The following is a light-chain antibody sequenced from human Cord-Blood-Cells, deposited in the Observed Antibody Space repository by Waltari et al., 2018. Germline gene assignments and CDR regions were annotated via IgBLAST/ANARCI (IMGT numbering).Light chain of an antibody. V-gene: IGLV2-23*01. Sequence: QAALTQPASVSGSPGQSIHNPCTGTSSDVGSYNLVSWYQLHPGKAPKLMIYEGSTRPSGVSNLFSGSKSGNTASLTISGLQAEDEADYYCCSYAGSSTWVFGGGTKLTVL. CDR1: SSDVGSYNL. CDR3: CSYAGSSTWV. J-gene: IGLJ3*02. CDR2: EGS.